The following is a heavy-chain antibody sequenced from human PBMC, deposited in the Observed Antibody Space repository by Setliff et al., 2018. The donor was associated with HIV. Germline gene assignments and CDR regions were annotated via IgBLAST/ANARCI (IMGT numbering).Heavy chain of an antibody. CDR2: INPSGGST. V-gene: IGHV1-46*01. CDR3: AREDYYDSY. D-gene: IGHD3-22*01. CDR1: GYTFTRYF. Sequence: ASVKVSCKASGYTFTRYFMHCVRQAPGQGLEWLGMINPSGGSTWYAQKFQGRVTMTGDTSTNTVYMDLSGLRSDDTAVYYCAREDYYDSYWGQGTLVTVSS. J-gene: IGHJ4*02.